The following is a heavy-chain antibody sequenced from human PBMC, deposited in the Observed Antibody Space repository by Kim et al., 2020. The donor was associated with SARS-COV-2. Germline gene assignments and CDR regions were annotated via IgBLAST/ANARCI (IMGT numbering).Heavy chain of an antibody. V-gene: IGHV3-53*01. CDR3: ARGPQVTGFDY. J-gene: IGHJ4*02. Sequence: YSADSVKGRFTISRDNSKHTLYLQMNSLRAEDTAVYYCARGPQVTGFDYWGQGTLVTVSS. D-gene: IGHD5-18*01.